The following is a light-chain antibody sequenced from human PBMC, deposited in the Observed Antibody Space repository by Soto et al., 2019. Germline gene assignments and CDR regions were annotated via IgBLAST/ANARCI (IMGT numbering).Light chain of an antibody. CDR3: QQSYSNPRT. J-gene: IGKJ2*01. Sequence: DIQMTQSPSSLSASVGDRVTITCRASQSISSYLNWYQLKPGKAPKLLIYAASSLQSGVPSRFSGSGSGTDFTLTITSLQPADFATYYCQQSYSNPRTFGQGTKLEIK. CDR2: AAS. V-gene: IGKV1-39*01. CDR1: QSISSY.